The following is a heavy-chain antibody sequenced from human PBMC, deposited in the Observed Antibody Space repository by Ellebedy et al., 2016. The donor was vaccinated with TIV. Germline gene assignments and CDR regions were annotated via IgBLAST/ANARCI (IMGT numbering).Heavy chain of an antibody. CDR3: ARGMYYSDSSGYSAYLDL. CDR2: IIPILGIA. CDR1: GGTFSSYA. J-gene: IGHJ2*01. Sequence: ASVKVSCKASGGTFSSYAISWVRQAPGQGLEWMGRIIPILGIANYAQKFQGRVTITADKSTSTAYMELSSLRSEDTAVYYCARGMYYSDSSGYSAYLDLWGRGTLVTVSS. D-gene: IGHD3-22*01. V-gene: IGHV1-69*04.